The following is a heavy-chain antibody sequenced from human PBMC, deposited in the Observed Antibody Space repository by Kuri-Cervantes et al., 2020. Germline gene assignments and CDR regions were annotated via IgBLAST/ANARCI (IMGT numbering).Heavy chain of an antibody. Sequence: SETLSLTCTVSGGSISNYYWSWIRQSPGKGLEWIGCIHYTGSTSYNPSLNSRVTISLDTSKNQFSLKLSSVVAADTAVYYCARLGTITRLFDPWGQGILVTVSS. CDR2: IHYTGST. CDR3: ARLGTITRLFDP. CDR1: GGSISNYY. J-gene: IGHJ5*02. D-gene: IGHD1-26*01. V-gene: IGHV4-59*13.